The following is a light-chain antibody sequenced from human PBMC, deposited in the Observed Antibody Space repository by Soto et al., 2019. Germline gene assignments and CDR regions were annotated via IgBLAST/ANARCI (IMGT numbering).Light chain of an antibody. V-gene: IGKV1-5*03. CDR1: QIITNW. CDR2: KAS. J-gene: IGKJ2*01. CDR3: QHYTSYSYA. Sequence: DIQMTQSPSTLSASVGDRVTITCRASQIITNWLAWYQQKPGKAPKLLIYKASILESGVPSRFSGSGSGTEFTLTINSLQPDDFATYYCQHYTSYSYAVGQGTKLEIK.